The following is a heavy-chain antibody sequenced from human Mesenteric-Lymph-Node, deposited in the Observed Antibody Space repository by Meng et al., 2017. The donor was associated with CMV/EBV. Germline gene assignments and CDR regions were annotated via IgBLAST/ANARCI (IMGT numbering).Heavy chain of an antibody. D-gene: IGHD2-2*01. CDR2: ITSNGGST. Sequence: GSPKISCAASGFPFDEYGMNWVRQAPGKGLEWVSGITSNGGSTGYADSVKGRFTISRDNAKNSLYLQINSLRAEDTALYHCARTTGSCTSTTCGPLWDDAFDIWGQGTVVTVSS. CDR3: ARTTGSCTSTTCGPLWDDAFDI. V-gene: IGHV3-20*01. CDR1: GFPFDEYG. J-gene: IGHJ3*02.